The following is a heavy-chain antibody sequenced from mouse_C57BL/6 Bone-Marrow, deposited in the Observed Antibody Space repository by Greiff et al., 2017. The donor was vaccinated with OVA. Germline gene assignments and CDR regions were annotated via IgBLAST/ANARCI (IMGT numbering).Heavy chain of an antibody. V-gene: IGHV2-2*01. CDR1: GFSLTSYG. CDR2: IWSGGST. J-gene: IGHJ3*01. Sequence: QVQLQQSGPGLVQPSQSLSITCTVSGFSLTSYGVHWVRQSPGKGLEWLGVIWSGGSTDYNAAFISRLSISKDNSKSQVFFKMNSLQADDTAIYYCATQDGYSFAYWGQGTLVTVSA. D-gene: IGHD2-3*01. CDR3: ATQDGYSFAY.